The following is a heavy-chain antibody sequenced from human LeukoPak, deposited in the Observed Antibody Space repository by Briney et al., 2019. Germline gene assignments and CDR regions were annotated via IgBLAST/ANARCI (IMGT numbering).Heavy chain of an antibody. D-gene: IGHD4/OR15-4a*01. Sequence: SETLSLTCAIYGGSFSGYYWSWIRQPPGKGLEWIGEINHSGRTNYNPSLKSRVTISVDTSKNQFSLKLSSVTAADTAVYYCARQNYGAAPLRYWGQGTLVTVSS. J-gene: IGHJ4*02. CDR2: INHSGRT. CDR1: GGSFSGYY. V-gene: IGHV4-34*01. CDR3: ARQNYGAAPLRY.